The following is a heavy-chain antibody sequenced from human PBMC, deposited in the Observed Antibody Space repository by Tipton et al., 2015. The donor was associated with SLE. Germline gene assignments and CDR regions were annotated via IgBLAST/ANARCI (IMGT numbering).Heavy chain of an antibody. CDR3: AARHCSSMSCHTECLDL. J-gene: IGHJ2*01. CDR2: IIPIFGTA. Sequence: QLEQSGAEVKKPGASVKVSCKASGGTFSSYAISWARQAPGQGLEWMGRIIPIFGTANYAQKFQVRVTITADESTSTAYMELSSLRSEDTALYYCAARHCSSMSCHTECLDLWGRGTLVTVSS. CDR1: GGTFSSYA. D-gene: IGHD2-2*02. V-gene: IGHV1-69*18.